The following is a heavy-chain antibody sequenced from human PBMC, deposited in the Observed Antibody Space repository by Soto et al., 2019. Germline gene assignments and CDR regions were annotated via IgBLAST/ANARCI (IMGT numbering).Heavy chain of an antibody. Sequence: GASVKVSCKASGGTFSSYAISWVRQAPGQGLEWMGGIIPIFGTANYAQKFQGRVTITADESTSTAYMELSSLRSEDTAVYYCARDLLVCSGSYLAYVFSICGQGTLV. J-gene: IGHJ3*02. CDR1: GGTFSSYA. CDR3: ARDLLVCSGSYLAYVFSI. CDR2: IIPIFGTA. V-gene: IGHV1-69*13. D-gene: IGHD3-10*02.